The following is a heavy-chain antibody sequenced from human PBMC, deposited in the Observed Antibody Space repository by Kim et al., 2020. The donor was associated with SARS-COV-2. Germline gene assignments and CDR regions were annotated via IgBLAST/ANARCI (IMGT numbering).Heavy chain of an antibody. CDR2: IYYSGST. CDR1: GGSISSYY. Sequence: SETLSLTCTVSGGSISSYYWSWIRQPPGKGLEWIGYIYYSGSTNYNPSLKSRVTISVDTSKNQFSLKLSSVTAADTAVYYCARMDYYDILTGYYKPIDGYYYYMDVWGKGTTVTVSS. D-gene: IGHD3-9*01. V-gene: IGHV4-59*08. CDR3: ARMDYYDILTGYYKPIDGYYYYMDV. J-gene: IGHJ6*03.